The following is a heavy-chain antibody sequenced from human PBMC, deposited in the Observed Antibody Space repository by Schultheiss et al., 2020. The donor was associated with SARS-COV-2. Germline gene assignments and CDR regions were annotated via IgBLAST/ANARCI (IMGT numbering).Heavy chain of an antibody. CDR3: ARERLPLYYDSSGYYLYDY. V-gene: IGHV3-23*01. CDR2: ISGSGGST. CDR1: GFTFSNAW. Sequence: GGSLRLSCAASGFTFSNAWMSWVRQAPGKGLEWVSAISGSGGSTYYADSVKGRFTISRDNSKNTLYLQMNSLRAEDTAVYYCARERLPLYYDSSGYYLYDYWGQGTLVTVSS. J-gene: IGHJ4*02. D-gene: IGHD3-22*01.